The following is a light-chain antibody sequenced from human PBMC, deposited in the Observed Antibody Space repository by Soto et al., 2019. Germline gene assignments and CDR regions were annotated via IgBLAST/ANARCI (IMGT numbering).Light chain of an antibody. J-gene: IGKJ2*01. CDR1: QSLVYSDGNTY. CDR3: MQGTHWPRT. V-gene: IGKV2-30*01. Sequence: DVLMTQSPLSLPVTLGQPASISCRSTQSLVYSDGNTYLNWFQQRPGQSPRRLIYKVSNRDSGVPDRFSGRGSGTDFTLKISRVEAEDVGVYYCMQGTHWPRTFGQGTKLEIK. CDR2: KVS.